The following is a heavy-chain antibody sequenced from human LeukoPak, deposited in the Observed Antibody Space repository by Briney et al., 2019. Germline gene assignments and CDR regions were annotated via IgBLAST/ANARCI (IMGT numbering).Heavy chain of an antibody. CDR2: IKSKTDGGTT. D-gene: IGHD2-15*01. Sequence: GGSLRLSCAASGFTFSSYWMSWVRQAPGKGLEWVGRIKSKTDGGTTDYAAPVKGRFTISRDDSKNTLYLQMNSLKTEDTAVYYCTTPDIVVVVAAYYYYMDVWGKGTTVTVSS. J-gene: IGHJ6*03. V-gene: IGHV3-15*01. CDR3: TTPDIVVVVAAYYYYMDV. CDR1: GFTFSSYW.